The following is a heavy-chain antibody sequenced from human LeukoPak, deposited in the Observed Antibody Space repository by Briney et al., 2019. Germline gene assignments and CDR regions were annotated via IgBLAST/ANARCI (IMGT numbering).Heavy chain of an antibody. V-gene: IGHV3-33*06. CDR1: GFTFSSYA. CDR3: AKAYSGSYFDY. CDR2: IWYDGSNK. Sequence: GGSLRLSCAASGFTFSSYAMHWVRQAPGKGLEWVAVIWYDGSNKYYADSVKGRFTISRDNSKNTLYLQMNSLRAEDTAVYYCAKAYSGSYFDYWGQGTLVTVSS. D-gene: IGHD1-26*01. J-gene: IGHJ4*02.